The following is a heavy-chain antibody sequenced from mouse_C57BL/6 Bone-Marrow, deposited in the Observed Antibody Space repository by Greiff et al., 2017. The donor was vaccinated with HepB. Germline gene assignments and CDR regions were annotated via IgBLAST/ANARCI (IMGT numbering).Heavy chain of an antibody. J-gene: IGHJ1*03. D-gene: IGHD2-3*01. CDR1: GFTFSSYG. CDR3: ARGGYYPWYVDV. CDR2: ISSGGSYT. Sequence: EVQRVESGGDLVKPGGSLKLSCAASGFTFSSYGMSWVRQTPDKRLEWVATISSGGSYTYYPDSVKGRFTLSRDNAKNTLYLQMSRLTSEDTAMYYCARGGYYPWYVDVWGTGTTVTVSS. V-gene: IGHV5-6*01.